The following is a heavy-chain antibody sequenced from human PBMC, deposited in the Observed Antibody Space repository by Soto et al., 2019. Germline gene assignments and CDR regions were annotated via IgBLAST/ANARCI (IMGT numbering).Heavy chain of an antibody. CDR2: IIPIFGTA. Sequence: QVQLVQSGAEVKKPGSSVKVSCKASGGTFSSYAISWVRQAPGQGLEWMGGIIPIFGTANYAQKFQGRVTITADESTSTAYMELSRLRSEDTAVYYCARDRARYYGSEGRCGYWGQGTLVTVSS. D-gene: IGHD3-10*01. CDR3: ARDRARYYGSEGRCGY. J-gene: IGHJ4*02. V-gene: IGHV1-69*01. CDR1: GGTFSSYA.